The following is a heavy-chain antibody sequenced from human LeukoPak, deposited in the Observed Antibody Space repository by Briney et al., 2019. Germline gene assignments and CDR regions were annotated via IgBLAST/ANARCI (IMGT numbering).Heavy chain of an antibody. V-gene: IGHV3-30*04. Sequence: GGSLRLSCAASGFTFSSYVMHWVRQAPGKGLEWVAVISYDGSNKYYADSVKGRFTISRDNSKNTLYLQMNSLRAEDTAVYYCARAAIAALDYKYYYYYMDVWGKGTTVTVSS. D-gene: IGHD6-13*01. CDR1: GFTFSSYV. CDR3: ARAAIAALDYKYYYYYMDV. CDR2: ISYDGSNK. J-gene: IGHJ6*03.